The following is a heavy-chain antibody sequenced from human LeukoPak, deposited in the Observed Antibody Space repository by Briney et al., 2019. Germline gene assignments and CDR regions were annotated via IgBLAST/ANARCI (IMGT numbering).Heavy chain of an antibody. CDR2: INHSGST. CDR1: GGSLKGYY. V-gene: IGHV4-34*01. CDR3: AGDGGNLNSDY. D-gene: IGHD4-23*01. J-gene: IGHJ4*02. Sequence: SETLSLTCAVYGGSLKGYYWSCLRQPPGKGLEWIGEINHSGSTNYNPSLKSRVTISVDTSKNQFSLKLNSVTAADTAVYYCAGDGGNLNSDYWGQGTLVTVSS.